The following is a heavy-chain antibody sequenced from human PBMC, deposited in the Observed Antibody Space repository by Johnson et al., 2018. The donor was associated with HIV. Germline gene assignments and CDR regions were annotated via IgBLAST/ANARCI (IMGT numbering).Heavy chain of an antibody. V-gene: IGHV3-30*02. CDR2: IRYDGNNK. J-gene: IGHJ3*02. D-gene: IGHD5-18*01. CDR1: GFTFSRYG. CDR3: AKRVHSYGYAGAFDI. Sequence: QEQLVESGGGVVQPGGSLRLSCAASGFTFSRYGMHWVRQAPGKGLEWVAFIRYDGNNKYYADSVKGRFTISRDNSKNTVYLQMNSLRAEDTAVYYCAKRVHSYGYAGAFDIWGQGTMVTVSS.